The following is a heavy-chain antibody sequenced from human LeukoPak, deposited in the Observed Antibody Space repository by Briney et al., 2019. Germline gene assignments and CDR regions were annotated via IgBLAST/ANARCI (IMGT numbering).Heavy chain of an antibody. CDR1: RFFFSSYA. V-gene: IGHV3-30-3*01. D-gene: IGHD3-3*01. CDR3: ARCRENDFWSGSPVDY. Sequence: GGSLRLSCAASRFFFSSYAMHWVRQAPGKGLEGLAVISSDGTNKYYADSVKGRFTISRDNSKNTLYLQMNSLRVEDTAVYYCARCRENDFWSGSPVDYWGQGTLVTVSS. CDR2: ISSDGTNK. J-gene: IGHJ4*02.